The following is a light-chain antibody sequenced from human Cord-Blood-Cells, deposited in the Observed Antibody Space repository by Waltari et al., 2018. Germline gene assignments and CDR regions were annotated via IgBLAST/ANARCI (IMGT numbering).Light chain of an antibody. CDR1: QSVSSN. CDR2: GAS. J-gene: IGKJ1*01. Sequence: EIVMTQSPATLSVSPGERATLSCRASQSVSSNLAWYQQKPGQAPRLLIYGASNRATGIPARFSGSGSGTEFTLTISSLQSEDFAVYYCQQYNNWPRTFGQGTKVEFK. CDR3: QQYNNWPRT. V-gene: IGKV3D-15*01.